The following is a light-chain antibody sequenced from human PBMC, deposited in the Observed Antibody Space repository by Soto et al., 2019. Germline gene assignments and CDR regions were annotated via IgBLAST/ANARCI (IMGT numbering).Light chain of an antibody. CDR2: EVS. Sequence: QSVLTQPASVSGSPGHPITFSCTGTTSDVGAYNHVSWYQHHPGKAPKLMIYEVSNRPSGLSDRFSGSKSGNTASLTISGLQAEDEADYYCCSYTVSTTVVFGSGTKLTVL. J-gene: IGLJ1*01. CDR1: TSDVGAYNH. V-gene: IGLV2-14*01. CDR3: CSYTVSTTVV.